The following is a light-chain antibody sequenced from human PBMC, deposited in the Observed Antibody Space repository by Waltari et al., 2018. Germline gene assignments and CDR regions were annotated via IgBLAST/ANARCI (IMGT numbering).Light chain of an antibody. J-gene: IGKJ1*01. Sequence: DIQMTQSPSILSASIGDRVTITCRASQNINIWLAWYQHKPEKGPRLLIYKASTLERGVSSRFSGSGTGTNFSLTITGLQPDDSATYYCQQYDTFLGTFGQGTRLDI. CDR2: KAS. V-gene: IGKV1-5*03. CDR3: QQYDTFLGT. CDR1: QNINIW.